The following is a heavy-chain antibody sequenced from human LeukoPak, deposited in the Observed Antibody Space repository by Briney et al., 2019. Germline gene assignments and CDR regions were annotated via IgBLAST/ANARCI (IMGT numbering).Heavy chain of an antibody. CDR3: AKDREDSGYEVYFDY. CDR2: ISSSGSTI. V-gene: IGHV3-48*03. J-gene: IGHJ4*02. Sequence: GGSLRLSCAASGFTFSSYEMNWVRQAPGKGLEWVSYISSSGSTIYYADSVKGRFTISRDNSKNTLYLQMNSLRAEDTAVYYCAKDREDSGYEVYFDYWGQGTLVTVSS. CDR1: GFTFSSYE. D-gene: IGHD5-12*01.